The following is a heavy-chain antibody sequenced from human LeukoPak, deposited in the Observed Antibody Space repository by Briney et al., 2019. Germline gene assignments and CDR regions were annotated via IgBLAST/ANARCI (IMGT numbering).Heavy chain of an antibody. Sequence: PRGSLRLSCAASGFTFSSYAMHWVRQAPGKGLEWVAVISYDGSNKYYADSVKGRFTISRDNSKNTLYLQMNSLRAEDTAVYYCARVTGLELQACDYWGQGTLVTVSS. CDR2: ISYDGSNK. CDR1: GFTFSSYA. J-gene: IGHJ4*02. CDR3: ARVTGLELQACDY. V-gene: IGHV3-30-3*01. D-gene: IGHD1-7*01.